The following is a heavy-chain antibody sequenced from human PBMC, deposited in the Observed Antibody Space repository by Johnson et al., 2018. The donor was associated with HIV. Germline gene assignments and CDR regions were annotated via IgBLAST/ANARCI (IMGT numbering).Heavy chain of an antibody. J-gene: IGHJ3*02. V-gene: IGHV3-33*06. Sequence: QVQLVESGGGVVQPGRSLRLSCAASGFTFSSYGMHWVRQAPGKGLEWVAVIWYDGSNKYYTESVKGRFTISRDNYKNTLYLQMNSLRTEDTAVYYCAKGLTGYSGYEKGGHAFDIWGQGTMVTVSS. D-gene: IGHD5-12*01. CDR2: IWYDGSNK. CDR1: GFTFSSYG. CDR3: AKGLTGYSGYEKGGHAFDI.